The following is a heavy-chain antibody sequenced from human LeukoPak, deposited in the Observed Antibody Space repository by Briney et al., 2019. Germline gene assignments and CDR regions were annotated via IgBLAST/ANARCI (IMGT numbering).Heavy chain of an antibody. D-gene: IGHD1-26*01. CDR3: ARGVVGATISVPEDAFDI. J-gene: IGHJ3*02. Sequence: VASVKVSCKASGYTFTSYGISWGRQAPGQGLEWMGWISAYNGNTNYAQKLQGRVTMTTDTSTSTAYMELRSLRSDDTAVYYCARGVVGATISVPEDAFDIWGQGTMVTVSS. V-gene: IGHV1-18*01. CDR2: ISAYNGNT. CDR1: GYTFTSYG.